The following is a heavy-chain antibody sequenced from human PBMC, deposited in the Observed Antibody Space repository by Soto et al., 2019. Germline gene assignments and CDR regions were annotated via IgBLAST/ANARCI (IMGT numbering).Heavy chain of an antibody. Sequence: GSLRLSCAASGFTFSSYWMSWVRQAPGKGLEWVANIKQDGSEKYYVDSVKGRFTISRDNAKNSLYLQMNSLRAEDTAVYYCERYCSGGRCYDYWGQGTLVTVSS. CDR3: ERYCSGGRCYDY. D-gene: IGHD2-15*01. CDR1: GFTFSSYW. V-gene: IGHV3-7*01. CDR2: IKQDGSEK. J-gene: IGHJ4*02.